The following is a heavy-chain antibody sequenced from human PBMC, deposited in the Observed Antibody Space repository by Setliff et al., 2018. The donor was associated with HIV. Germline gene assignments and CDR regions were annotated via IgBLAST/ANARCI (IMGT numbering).Heavy chain of an antibody. V-gene: IGHV1-3*01. Sequence: RASVKVSCKASGYSFTYYAVHWVRQAPGQRLEWMGRINAGNGHTEYSQNFQDRITFTRDTSASTVYMEFTSLRSEDTAVYYCARDRGYGSGSYYADNWFDPWGQGTLVTVSS. J-gene: IGHJ5*02. CDR3: ARDRGYGSGSYYADNWFDP. D-gene: IGHD3-10*01. CDR2: INAGNGHT. CDR1: GYSFTYYA.